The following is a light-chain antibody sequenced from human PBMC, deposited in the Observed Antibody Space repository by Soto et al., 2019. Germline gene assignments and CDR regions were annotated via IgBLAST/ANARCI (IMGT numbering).Light chain of an antibody. CDR2: GAY. CDR1: QSVSSSY. Sequence: EIVLTQSPGTLSLSPGERATLSCRASQSVSSSYLAWYQQKPGQAPRLLIYGAYSRATGIQDRFSGSGSGTDFTLTISRLEPEDFAVYYCQHYGSSPQTFGQGTRLEIK. CDR3: QHYGSSPQT. J-gene: IGKJ5*01. V-gene: IGKV3-20*01.